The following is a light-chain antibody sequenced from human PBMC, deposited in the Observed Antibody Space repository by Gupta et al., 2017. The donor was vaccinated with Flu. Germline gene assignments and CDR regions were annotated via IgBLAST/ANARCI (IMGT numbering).Light chain of an antibody. CDR1: GYVLYSRNNRNY. CDR3: QQYFSVPFA. CDR2: CAS. V-gene: IGKV4-1*01. J-gene: IGKJ3*01. Sequence: DIVMTQTPDYLTLSLGERTNLHCKASGYVLYSRNNRNYLAWYHQRPGQPPNLLLYCASLRDSGVPDRFSGSGSGTEFNLTISDLQAEDVGFYYCQQYFSVPFAFGPGTRV.